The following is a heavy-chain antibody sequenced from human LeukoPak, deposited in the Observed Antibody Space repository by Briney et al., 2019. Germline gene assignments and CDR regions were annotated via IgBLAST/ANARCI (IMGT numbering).Heavy chain of an antibody. J-gene: IGHJ4*02. CDR3: ARVGYCSSTSCYIPPDY. V-gene: IGHV3-7*01. CDR1: GFTFSSYW. Sequence: GGSLRLSCAASGFTFSSYWMSWVRQAPGKGLEWVAKIKQDGSEKYYVDSVKGRFTISRDNAKNSLYLQMNSLRAEDTAVYYCARVGYCSSTSCYIPPDYWGQGTLVTVSS. D-gene: IGHD2-2*01. CDR2: IKQDGSEK.